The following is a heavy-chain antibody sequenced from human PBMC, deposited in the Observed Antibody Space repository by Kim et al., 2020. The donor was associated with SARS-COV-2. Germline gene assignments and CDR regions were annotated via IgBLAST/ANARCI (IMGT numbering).Heavy chain of an antibody. D-gene: IGHD3-10*01. CDR2: INAGNGNT. J-gene: IGHJ5*02. Sequence: ASVKVSCKASGYTFTSYAMHWVRQAPGQRLEWMGWINAGNGNTKYSQKFQGRVTITRDTSASTAYMELSSLRSEDTAVYYCARDSFPVLWFGELTRFDPWGQGTLVTVSS. CDR3: ARDSFPVLWFGELTRFDP. CDR1: GYTFTSYA. V-gene: IGHV1-3*01.